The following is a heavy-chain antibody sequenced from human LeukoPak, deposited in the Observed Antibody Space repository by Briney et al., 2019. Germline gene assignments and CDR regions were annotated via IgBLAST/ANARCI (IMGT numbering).Heavy chain of an antibody. V-gene: IGHV4-59*01. J-gene: IGHJ5*02. CDR2: IYYSGST. CDR3: ARDLRGWFDP. CDR1: GGSISSYY. Sequence: SETLSLTCTVSGGSISSYYWSWIRQPPGKGLEWIGYIYYSGSTNYNPSLKSRVTISVDTSKNQFSLKLSSVTAADTAVYYCARDLRGWFDPWGQGTLVTVSS.